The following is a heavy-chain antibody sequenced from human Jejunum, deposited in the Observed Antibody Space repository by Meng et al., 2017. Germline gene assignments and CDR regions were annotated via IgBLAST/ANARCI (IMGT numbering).Heavy chain of an antibody. V-gene: IGHV3-7*01. J-gene: IGHJ4*02. Sequence: GESLKISCAASGFTFSSYWMYWVRQAPGKGLEWVASINHNGNTTYYVESVKGRFTISRDNAKNSLSLQMNSLRAEDTALYYCARELRQTIRGWAYWGQGTLVTVSS. CDR2: INHNGNTT. CDR3: ARELRQTIRGWAY. CDR1: GFTFSSYW. D-gene: IGHD5-24*01.